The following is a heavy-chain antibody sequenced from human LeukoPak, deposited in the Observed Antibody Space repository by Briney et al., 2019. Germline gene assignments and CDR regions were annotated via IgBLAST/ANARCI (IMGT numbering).Heavy chain of an antibody. D-gene: IGHD4-17*01. CDR1: GFPFNNYG. CDR3: AKPMTTVTPFDY. CDR2: IRYDGSNK. Sequence: GALGLSCAASGFPFNNYGMHWVRQAPGKGLEWVAFIRYDGSNKYYAESVKGRFTISRDDSKNTLYLQMKSLRAEDTAVYYCAKPMTTVTPFDYWGQGTLVTVSS. V-gene: IGHV3-30*02. J-gene: IGHJ4*02.